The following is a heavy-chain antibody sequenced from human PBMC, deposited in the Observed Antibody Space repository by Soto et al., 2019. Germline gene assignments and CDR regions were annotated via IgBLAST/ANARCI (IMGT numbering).Heavy chain of an antibody. J-gene: IGHJ4*02. V-gene: IGHV4-59*08. Sequence: SETLSLTCTVSGGSISSYYWSWIRQPPGKGLEWIGYIYYSGSTNYNPSLKSRVTISVDTSKNQFSLKLSSVTAADTAVYYCARHGPFKERSVLYYFDYRGQGTLVTVSS. CDR3: ARHGPFKERSVLYYFDY. CDR2: IYYSGST. CDR1: GGSISSYY. D-gene: IGHD2-8*02.